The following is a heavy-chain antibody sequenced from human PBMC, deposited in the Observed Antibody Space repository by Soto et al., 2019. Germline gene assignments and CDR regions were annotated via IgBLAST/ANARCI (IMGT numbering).Heavy chain of an antibody. V-gene: IGHV3-11*06. CDR1: GFTFGDSY. D-gene: IGHD4-17*01. CDR3: AKEYGRLDY. CDR2: ISSSSGYT. Sequence: GGSLRLSCAGSGFTFGDSYMSWIRQAPGKGLEWVSYISSSSGYTNYADSVKGRFTISRDNAKNSLYLQMNSLRAEDTAVYYCAKEYGRLDYWGQGTLVTVSS. J-gene: IGHJ4*02.